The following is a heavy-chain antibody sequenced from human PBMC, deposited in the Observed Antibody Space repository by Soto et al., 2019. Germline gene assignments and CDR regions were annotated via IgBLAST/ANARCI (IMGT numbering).Heavy chain of an antibody. CDR2: IIPIFGTA. J-gene: IGHJ6*02. D-gene: IGHD2-15*01. Sequence: SVKVSCKASGGTFSSYAISWVRQAPGQGLEWMGGIIPIFGTANYAQKFQGRVTITADESTSTAYMELSSLRSEDTAVYYCAIKCSGGSCYQPSKYYYYGMDVWGQGTTVTVSS. V-gene: IGHV1-69*13. CDR3: AIKCSGGSCYQPSKYYYYGMDV. CDR1: GGTFSSYA.